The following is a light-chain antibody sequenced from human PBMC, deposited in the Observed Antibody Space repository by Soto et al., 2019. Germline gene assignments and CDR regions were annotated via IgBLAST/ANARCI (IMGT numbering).Light chain of an antibody. CDR1: NDDVAYYDY. J-gene: IGLJ1*01. V-gene: IGLV2-14*01. CDR3: SSYTSNTDPFV. Sequence: QSVLPQPASVSGSPGQSITISCTGTNDDVAYYDYVSWYQHHPGKAPKVIIYEVGHRPSGVSDRFSGFKSGNTASLTISGLQAEDEADYYCSSYTSNTDPFVFGTGTKVTVL. CDR2: EVG.